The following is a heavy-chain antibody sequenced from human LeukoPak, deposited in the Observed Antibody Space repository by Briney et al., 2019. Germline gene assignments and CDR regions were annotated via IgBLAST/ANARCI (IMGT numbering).Heavy chain of an antibody. Sequence: PSQTLSLTCTVSGGSISSGDYYWSWIRQPPGKGLEWIGYIYYSGSTYHNPSLKSRVTISVDTSKNQFSLKLSSVTAADTAVHYCATVVVPAAMVDYWGQGTLVTVSS. CDR3: ATVVVPAAMVDY. D-gene: IGHD2-2*01. CDR2: IYYSGST. V-gene: IGHV4-30-4*01. CDR1: GGSISSGDYY. J-gene: IGHJ4*02.